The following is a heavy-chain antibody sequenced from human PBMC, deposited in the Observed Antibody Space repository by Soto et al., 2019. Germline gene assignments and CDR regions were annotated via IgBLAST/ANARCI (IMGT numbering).Heavy chain of an antibody. V-gene: IGHV3-23*01. CDR3: AGSSWYGFGDDWFDP. D-gene: IGHD6-13*01. Sequence: GGSLRLSCAASGFTFSSYAMSWVRQAPGKGLEWVSAISGSGGSTYYADSVKGRFTISRDNSKNTLYLQMNSLRAEDTAVYYCAGSSWYGFGDDWFDPWGQGTLVTVSS. CDR1: GFTFSSYA. CDR2: ISGSGGST. J-gene: IGHJ5*02.